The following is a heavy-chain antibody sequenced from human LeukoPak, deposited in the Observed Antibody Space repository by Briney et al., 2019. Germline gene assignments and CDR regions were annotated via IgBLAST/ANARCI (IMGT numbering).Heavy chain of an antibody. CDR2: IYYSGST. Sequence: HSETLSLTCTVSGGSISSYYWSWIRQPPGKGLEWIGYIYYSGSTNYNPSLKSRVTISVDTSKNQFSLKLSSVTAADTAVYYCARDPSGSYFDYWGQGTLVTVSS. J-gene: IGHJ4*02. CDR1: GGSISSYY. V-gene: IGHV4-59*01. CDR3: ARDPSGSYFDY. D-gene: IGHD1-26*01.